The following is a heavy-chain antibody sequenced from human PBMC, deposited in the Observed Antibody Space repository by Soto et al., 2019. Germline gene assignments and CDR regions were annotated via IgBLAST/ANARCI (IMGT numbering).Heavy chain of an antibody. Sequence: EVQLLESGGGLVQPGGSLRLSCAASGFTFSSYAMSWVRQSPGKGLEWVSAISGSGGSTYYADSVKGRFTISRDNSKNTLYLQMNSLRAEDTAVYYCAKSLSLYSSGHDAFDIWGQGTMVTVSS. CDR2: ISGSGGST. V-gene: IGHV3-23*01. CDR3: AKSLSLYSSGHDAFDI. D-gene: IGHD6-19*01. CDR1: GFTFSSYA. J-gene: IGHJ3*02.